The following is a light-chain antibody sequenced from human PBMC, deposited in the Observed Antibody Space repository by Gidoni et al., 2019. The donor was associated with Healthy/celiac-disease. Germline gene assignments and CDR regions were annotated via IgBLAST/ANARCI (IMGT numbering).Light chain of an antibody. V-gene: IGKV2-28*01. CDR1: QSILHSNGYNY. J-gene: IGKJ3*01. CDR3: MQALQTPPFT. Sequence: DMVMTQSPLSMPVTPGEPASISCRSSQSILHSNGYNYLDWYLQKPGQSPQLLIYLGSNRASGVPDRFSGSGSGTDFTLKISRVEAEDVGVYYCMQALQTPPFTFGPGTKVDIK. CDR2: LGS.